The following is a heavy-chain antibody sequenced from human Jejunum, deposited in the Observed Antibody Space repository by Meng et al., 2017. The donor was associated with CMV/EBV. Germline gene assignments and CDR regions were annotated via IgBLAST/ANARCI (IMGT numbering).Heavy chain of an antibody. CDR3: ARVGPYYDFWSGFLVGGLDV. D-gene: IGHD3-3*01. Sequence: SSLNWVRQAPGRGLEWVSSISSASSFIYYADSLKGRFTISRDNAKNSLYLQMNSLRAEDTAVYYCARVGPYYDFWSGFLVGGLDVWGRGTTVAVSS. CDR1: SS. CDR2: ISSASSFI. J-gene: IGHJ6*02. V-gene: IGHV3-21*01.